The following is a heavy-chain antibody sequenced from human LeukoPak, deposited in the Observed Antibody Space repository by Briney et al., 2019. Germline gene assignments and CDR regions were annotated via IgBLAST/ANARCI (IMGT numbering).Heavy chain of an antibody. D-gene: IGHD2-15*01. CDR3: AKDLIGWSFDY. V-gene: IGHV3-21*04. Sequence: GGSLRLSCAASGFTFSSYSMNWVRQAPGKGLEWASSISSSSSYIYYADSVRGRFTISRDNAKNSLYLQMNSLRAEDTAVYYCAKDLIGWSFDYWGQGTLVTVSS. CDR1: GFTFSSYS. J-gene: IGHJ4*02. CDR2: ISSSSSYI.